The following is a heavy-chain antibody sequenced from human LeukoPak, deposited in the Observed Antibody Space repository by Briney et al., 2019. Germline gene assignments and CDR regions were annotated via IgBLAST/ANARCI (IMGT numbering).Heavy chain of an antibody. Sequence: SQTLSLTCAISGDSVSSNSVAWNWIRQSPSRGLEWLGRTYYRSRWYNDYAASVKSRMTINPDTSKNQFSLQLNSVTPEDTAVYYCARGGSGNYVFFDYWGQGTLVTVSS. CDR2: TYYRSRWYN. CDR3: ARGGSGNYVFFDY. D-gene: IGHD3-10*01. CDR1: GDSVSSNSVA. V-gene: IGHV6-1*01. J-gene: IGHJ4*02.